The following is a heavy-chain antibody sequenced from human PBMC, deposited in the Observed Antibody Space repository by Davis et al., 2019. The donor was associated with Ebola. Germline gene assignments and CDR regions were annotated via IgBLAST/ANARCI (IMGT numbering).Heavy chain of an antibody. CDR2: ISGSGGST. J-gene: IGHJ4*02. CDR3: ARTVGIYCSSTSCYITPYFDY. Sequence: PGGSLRLSCAASGFTFSSYAMSWVRQAPGKGLEWVSAISGSGGSTYYADSVKGRFTISRDNSKNTLYLQMNSLRAEDTAVYYCARTVGIYCSSTSCYITPYFDYWGQGTLVTVSS. V-gene: IGHV3-23*01. D-gene: IGHD2-2*02. CDR1: GFTFSSYA.